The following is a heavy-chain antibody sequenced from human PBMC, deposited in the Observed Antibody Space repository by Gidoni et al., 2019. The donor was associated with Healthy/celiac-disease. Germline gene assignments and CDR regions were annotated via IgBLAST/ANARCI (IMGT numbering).Heavy chain of an antibody. Sequence: QVHLAESGGGVVQPGRSLRLSCAACGLPFSSRGMPWVRQAPGEGLEWVAVIWYDGSNKYYADSVKGRFTISRDNSKNTLYLQMNSLRAEDTAVYYCARDRGYYDSSGYYYWGQGTLVTVSS. CDR1: GLPFSSRG. D-gene: IGHD3-22*01. CDR3: ARDRGYYDSSGYYY. CDR2: IWYDGSNK. V-gene: IGHV3-33*01. J-gene: IGHJ4*02.